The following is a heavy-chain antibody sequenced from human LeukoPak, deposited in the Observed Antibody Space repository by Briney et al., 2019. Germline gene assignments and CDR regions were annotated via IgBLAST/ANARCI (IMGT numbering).Heavy chain of an antibody. D-gene: IGHD3-10*01. V-gene: IGHV3-21*01. J-gene: IGHJ6*02. CDR1: GFTFSSYS. CDR2: ISSSSSYI. CDR3: ARDLRLNYYGSGSPYYYGMDV. Sequence: PGGSLRLSCAASGFTFSSYSMNWVRQAPGKGLEWVSSISSSSSYIYYAGSVKGRFTISRDNAKNSLYLQMNSLRAEDTAVYYCARDLRLNYYGSGSPYYYGMDVWGQGATVTVSS.